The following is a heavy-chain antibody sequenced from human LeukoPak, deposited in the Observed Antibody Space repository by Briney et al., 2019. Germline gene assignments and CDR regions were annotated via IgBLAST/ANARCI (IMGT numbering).Heavy chain of an antibody. V-gene: IGHV3-21*04. Sequence: GGSLRLSCAASGFTFSSYSMNWVRQAPGKGLEWVSSISSSSSYIYYADSVKGRFTISRDNSKNTLYLQMSSLRADDTAVYFCAKGQGSSSYNWFDSWGQGTLVTVSS. CDR1: GFTFSSYS. D-gene: IGHD6-6*01. J-gene: IGHJ5*01. CDR3: AKGQGSSSYNWFDS. CDR2: ISSSSSYI.